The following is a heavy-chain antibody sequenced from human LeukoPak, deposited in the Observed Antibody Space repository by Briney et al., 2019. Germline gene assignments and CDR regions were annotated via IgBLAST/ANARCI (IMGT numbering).Heavy chain of an antibody. J-gene: IGHJ4*02. D-gene: IGHD3-10*01. CDR3: ARASGPFDY. CDR1: GFTFSIYG. Sequence: QSGGSLRLSCAASGFTFSIYGMHWVRQAPGKGLEWVALIWNDGSNKSYADSVKGRFTISRDNSKNTLYLQMNSLRAEDTAVYSCARASGPFDYWGQGTLVTVSS. CDR2: IWNDGSNK. V-gene: IGHV3-33*01.